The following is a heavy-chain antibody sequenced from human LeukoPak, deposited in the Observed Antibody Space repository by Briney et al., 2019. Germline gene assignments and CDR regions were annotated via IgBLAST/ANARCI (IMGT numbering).Heavy chain of an antibody. D-gene: IGHD3-22*01. Sequence: SETLSLTCTVSGGSISSYYWSWIRQPPGRGLEWIGYIYYSGSTNYNRSLKSRVTISVDTSKNQFSLKLSSVTAADTAVYYCARTDTYYYDSSGHDAFDIWGQGTMVTVSS. J-gene: IGHJ3*02. V-gene: IGHV4-59*08. CDR1: GGSISSYY. CDR3: ARTDTYYYDSSGHDAFDI. CDR2: IYYSGST.